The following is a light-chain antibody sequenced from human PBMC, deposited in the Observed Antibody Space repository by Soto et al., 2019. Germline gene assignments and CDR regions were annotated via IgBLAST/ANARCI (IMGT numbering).Light chain of an antibody. CDR1: QSFSSTY. J-gene: IGKJ1*01. CDR2: GAS. Sequence: EIVLTQSPGTLSLSPGERAILPSSASQSFSSTYLAWYQQRPGQAPRLLIYGASTRATGIPARFSGSGSGTEFTLTINSLQSEDFAVYYCQQYNNWPRTFGQGTKVDIK. V-gene: IGKV3-15*01. CDR3: QQYNNWPRT.